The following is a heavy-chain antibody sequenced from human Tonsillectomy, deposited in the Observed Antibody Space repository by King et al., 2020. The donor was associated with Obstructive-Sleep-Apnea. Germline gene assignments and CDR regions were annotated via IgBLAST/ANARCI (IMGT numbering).Heavy chain of an antibody. CDR3: ARRGVPCIGAGCPPGWFDP. CDR2: IIVPDGNT. D-gene: IGHD2-15*01. J-gene: IGHJ5*02. Sequence: DVQLVESGGGLVQPGGSLRLSCAASGFTFSEYDMTWVRQAPGKGLDWVSTIIVPDGNTYYADSVKGRFTVSRDNSKNTFFLEMQSLSAGDTALYYCARRGVPCIGAGCPPGWFDPWGQGTLVTVSS. V-gene: IGHV3-23*04. CDR1: GFTFSEYD.